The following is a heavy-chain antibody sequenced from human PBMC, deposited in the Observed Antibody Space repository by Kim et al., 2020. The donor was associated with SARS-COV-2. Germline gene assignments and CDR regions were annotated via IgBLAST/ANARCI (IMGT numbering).Heavy chain of an antibody. J-gene: IGHJ4*02. CDR3: AREPEGEQWLAAFDY. D-gene: IGHD6-19*01. CDR1: GGTFSSYA. Sequence: SVKVSCKASGGTFSSYAISWVRQAPGQGLEWMGGIIPIFGTANYAQKFQGRVTITADESTSTAYMELSSLRSEDTAVYYCAREPEGEQWLAAFDYWGQGTLVTVSS. V-gene: IGHV1-69*13. CDR2: IIPIFGTA.